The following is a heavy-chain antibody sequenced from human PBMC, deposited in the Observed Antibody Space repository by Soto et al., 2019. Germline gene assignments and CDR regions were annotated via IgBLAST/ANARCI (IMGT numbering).Heavy chain of an antibody. J-gene: IGHJ4*02. Sequence: ASVKVSCKASGYTFTSYAMHWVRQAPGQRLEWMGWINAGNGNTKYSQKFQGRVTITRATSASTAYMELSSLRSEDTAVYYCAREDIEATDGFDYWGQGTLVTVSS. CDR3: AREDIEATDGFDY. D-gene: IGHD5-12*01. V-gene: IGHV1-3*01. CDR2: INAGNGNT. CDR1: GYTFTSYA.